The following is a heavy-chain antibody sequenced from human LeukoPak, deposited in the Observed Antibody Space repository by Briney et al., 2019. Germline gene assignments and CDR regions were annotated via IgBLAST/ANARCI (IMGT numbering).Heavy chain of an antibody. D-gene: IGHD1-1*01. CDR3: ARLLEPPTRRAYYFDY. V-gene: IGHV1-2*02. J-gene: IGHJ4*02. CDR1: GYTFTGYY. CDR2: INPNSGGT. Sequence: ASVKVSCRASGYTFTGYYMHWVRQAPGQGLEWMGWINPNSGGTNYAQKFQGRVTMTRDTSISTAYMELSRLRSDDTAVYYCARLLEPPTRRAYYFDYWGQGTLVTVSS.